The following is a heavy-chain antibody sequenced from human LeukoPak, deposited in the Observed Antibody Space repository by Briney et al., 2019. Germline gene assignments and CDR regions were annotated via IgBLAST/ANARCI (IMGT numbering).Heavy chain of an antibody. CDR1: GFTFSSYA. CDR3: AKDFGSRHVLLWFGELLGI. CDR2: ISGSGGST. V-gene: IGHV3-23*01. Sequence: GGSLRLSCAASGFTFSSYAMSWVRQAPGKGLEWVSAISGSGGSTYYADSVKGRFTISRDNSKNTLYLQMNSLRAEDPAVYYCAKDFGSRHVLLWFGELLGIWGQGTMVTVSS. J-gene: IGHJ3*02. D-gene: IGHD3-10*01.